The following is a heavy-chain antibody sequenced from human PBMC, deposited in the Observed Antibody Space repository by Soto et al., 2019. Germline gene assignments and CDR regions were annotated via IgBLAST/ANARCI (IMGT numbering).Heavy chain of an antibody. Sequence: QVQLVQSGAEVKKPGSSVKVSCKASGGTFSKCSISWLRQAPGQGLEWMGGIIPVFVTTYYEEKFQGRVSIVADGSTSTAYMELRSLRSADTAVYYCATTSHYIFIGTPAGSHYYYAMDVWGQGTTVTVYS. V-gene: IGHV1-69*01. CDR3: ATTSHYIFIGTPAGSHYYYAMDV. CDR1: GGTFSKCS. D-gene: IGHD2-15*01. J-gene: IGHJ6*02. CDR2: IIPVFVTT.